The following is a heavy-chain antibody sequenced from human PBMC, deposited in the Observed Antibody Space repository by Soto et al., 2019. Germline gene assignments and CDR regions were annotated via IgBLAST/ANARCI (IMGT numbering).Heavy chain of an antibody. V-gene: IGHV3-74*01. CDR3: ARASGIVVVTGFGDAFDI. J-gene: IGHJ3*02. CDR2: INSDGSST. Sequence: GGSLRLSCAASGFTFSSYWMHWVRQAPGKGLVWVSRINSDGSSTSYADSVKGRFTISRDNAKNTLYLQMNSLRAEDTAVYYCARASGIVVVTGFGDAFDIWGQGTMVTVSS. CDR1: GFTFSSYW. D-gene: IGHD2-21*02.